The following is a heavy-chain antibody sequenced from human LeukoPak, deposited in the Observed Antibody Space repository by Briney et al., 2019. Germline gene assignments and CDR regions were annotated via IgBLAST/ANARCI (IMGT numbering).Heavy chain of an antibody. D-gene: IGHD6-19*01. CDR1: GIIFSSYG. Sequence: GGSLRLSCTVSGIIFSSYGMHWVRQAPGKGLEWVAFIRYDGSHKHYADSVKGRLTISRDNSKNTLYLQMNSLTAEDTAVYYCAQKYSSGWYDQGFDYWGQGTLVTVSS. V-gene: IGHV3-30*02. CDR2: IRYDGSHK. CDR3: AQKYSSGWYDQGFDY. J-gene: IGHJ4*02.